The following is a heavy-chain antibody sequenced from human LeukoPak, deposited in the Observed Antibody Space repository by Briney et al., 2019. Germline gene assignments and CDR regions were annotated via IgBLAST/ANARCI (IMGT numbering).Heavy chain of an antibody. J-gene: IGHJ3*02. CDR3: ARGGLMVYAVRVQDDVFDI. V-gene: IGHV4-34*01. Sequence: SETLSLTCAVYGGSFSGYYWSWIRQPPGKGLEWIGEINHSGSTNYNPSLKSRVTISVDTSKNQFSLKLSSVTAADTAVYYCARGGLMVYAVRVQDDVFDIWGQGTMVTVSS. CDR2: INHSGST. D-gene: IGHD2-8*01. CDR1: GGSFSGYY.